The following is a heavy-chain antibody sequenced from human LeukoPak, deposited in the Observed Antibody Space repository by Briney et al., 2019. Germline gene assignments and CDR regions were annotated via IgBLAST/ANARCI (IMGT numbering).Heavy chain of an antibody. CDR1: GFTVSSNY. D-gene: IGHD1-26*01. V-gene: IGHV3-23*01. CDR3: AKDRPHVVGATPFDY. J-gene: IGHJ4*02. Sequence: GGSLRLSCAASGFTVSSNYMSWVRQAPGKGLEWVSAISGSGGSTYYADSVKGRFTISRDNSKNTLYLQMNSLRAEDTAVYYCAKDRPHVVGATPFDYWGQGTLVTVSS. CDR2: ISGSGGST.